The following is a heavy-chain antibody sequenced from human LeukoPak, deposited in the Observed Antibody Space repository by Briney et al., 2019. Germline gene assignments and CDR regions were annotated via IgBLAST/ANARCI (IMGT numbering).Heavy chain of an antibody. J-gene: IGHJ4*02. CDR3: ARDLRSCSGGSCY. CDR1: GFTFSNAW. CDR2: IKSKTDGGTT. D-gene: IGHD2-15*01. Sequence: GGSLRLSCAASGFTFSNAWMSWVRQAPGKGLEWVGRIKSKTDGGTTDYAAPVKGRFTISRDDSKNTLYLQMNSLKTEDTAVYYRARDLRSCSGGSCYWGQGTLVTVSS. V-gene: IGHV3-15*01.